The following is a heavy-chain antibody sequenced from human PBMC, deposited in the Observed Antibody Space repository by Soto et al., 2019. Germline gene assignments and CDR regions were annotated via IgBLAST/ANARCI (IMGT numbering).Heavy chain of an antibody. Sequence: ASVKVSCKASGYTFTGYYMHWVRQAPGQGLEWMGWINPNSGGTNYAQKFQGWVTMTRDTSISTAYMELSRLRSDDTAVYYCATLDCSGGSCDYWGQGTLVTVSS. D-gene: IGHD2-15*01. CDR1: GYTFTGYY. V-gene: IGHV1-2*04. CDR2: INPNSGGT. CDR3: ATLDCSGGSCDY. J-gene: IGHJ4*02.